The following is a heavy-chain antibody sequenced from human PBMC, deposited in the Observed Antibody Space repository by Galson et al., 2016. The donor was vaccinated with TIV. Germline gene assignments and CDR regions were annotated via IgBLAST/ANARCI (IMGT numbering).Heavy chain of an antibody. V-gene: IGHV1-69*06. CDR3: AKDRNTAFATYYHYYGMDV. D-gene: IGHD5-18*01. Sequence: PGGTFSSSVFSWVRQAPGQGLEWMGGIVPLFGTTNFAQKFQGRVTITADKFTSTTYMELSSLTSDDTAVYYCAKDRNTAFATYYHYYGMDVWGQGTTVTVSS. CDR2: IVPLFGTT. CDR1: GGTFSSSV. J-gene: IGHJ6*02.